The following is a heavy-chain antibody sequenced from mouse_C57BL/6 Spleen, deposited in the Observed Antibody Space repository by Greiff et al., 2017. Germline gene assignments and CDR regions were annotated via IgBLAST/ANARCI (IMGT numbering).Heavy chain of an antibody. CDR1: GFTFSSYA. D-gene: IGHD2-5*01. CDR3: ATYYSNHGWYVDV. V-gene: IGHV5-4*03. J-gene: IGHJ1*03. Sequence: EVMLVESGGGLVKPGGSLKLSCAASGFTFSSYAMSWVRQTPEKRLGWVATISDGGSYTYYPDNVKGRFTISRDNAKNNLYLQMSHLKSEDTAMYYCATYYSNHGWYVDVWGTGTTVTVSS. CDR2: ISDGGSYT.